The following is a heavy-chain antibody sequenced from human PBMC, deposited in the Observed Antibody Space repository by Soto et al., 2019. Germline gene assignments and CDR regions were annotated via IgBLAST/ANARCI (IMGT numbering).Heavy chain of an antibody. CDR3: AIPGQQRVKNAFDI. V-gene: IGHV1-69*05. CDR1: GGTFSSYA. J-gene: IGHJ3*02. D-gene: IGHD6-13*01. Sequence: QVQLVQSGAEGKKPWSSVKVSCKASGGTFSSYAISWVRQAPGQGLEWMGWIIPHFGTANYAQKFQGRVTITTDESTSTAYMELSSLSSEDKAVYYCAIPGQQRVKNAFDIWGQGTMVTVSS. CDR2: IIPHFGTA.